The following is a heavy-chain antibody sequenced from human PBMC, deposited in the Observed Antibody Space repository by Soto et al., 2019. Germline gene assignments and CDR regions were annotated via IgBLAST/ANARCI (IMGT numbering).Heavy chain of an antibody. Sequence: EAQLSESGGDLVQPGGSLRLSCAASGFTFSSHGMSWVRQAPGKGLEWISGLSRGGGTTYYADSVKGRFTISRDNSKNTLDLIMNSLRVEDTALYYCAKDGQFRTDGFDVWGQGTMVTVFS. J-gene: IGHJ3*01. CDR2: LSRGGGTT. CDR3: AKDGQFRTDGFDV. D-gene: IGHD1-1*01. CDR1: GFTFSSHG. V-gene: IGHV3-23*01.